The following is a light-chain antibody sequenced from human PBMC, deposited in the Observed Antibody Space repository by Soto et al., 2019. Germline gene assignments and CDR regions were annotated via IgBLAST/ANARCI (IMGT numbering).Light chain of an antibody. V-gene: IGKV3-20*01. CDR3: QPDGTSPWT. J-gene: IGKJ1*01. CDR2: GAS. Sequence: EIVLTQSPGTLSLSPGERATLSFRASQSVSSSYLAWYQQKPGQAPRLLIYGASSSATGIPARFSGSGSGTDFTLTISRLEHEDFAVYYGQPDGTSPWTCGQGTKVEIK. CDR1: QSVSSSY.